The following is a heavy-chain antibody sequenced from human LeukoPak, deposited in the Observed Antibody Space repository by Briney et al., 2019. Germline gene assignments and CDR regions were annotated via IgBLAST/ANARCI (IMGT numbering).Heavy chain of an antibody. Sequence: PSEPLSLTCSGSNYSISNSLYWGWLRQPPGRGLEGIGSIYRSGSTFYNPSLKSRVTISLDTSKNQFSLKLSSVTAADTAVYFCARGTYGYYMDVWGKGTTVTVSS. D-gene: IGHD4-17*01. V-gene: IGHV4-38-2*02. CDR2: IYRSGST. CDR1: NYSISNSLY. CDR3: ARGTYGYYMDV. J-gene: IGHJ6*03.